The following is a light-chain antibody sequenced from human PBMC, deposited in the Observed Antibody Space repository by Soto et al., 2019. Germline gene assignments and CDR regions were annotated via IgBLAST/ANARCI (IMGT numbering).Light chain of an antibody. CDR1: SSNIGSNY. J-gene: IGLJ3*02. CDR3: AACDYSLRGWV. V-gene: IGLV1-47*02. Sequence: QSVLTQPPSASGTPGQRVTISCSGSSSNIGSNYVYWYQQLPGTAPKLLIYTNDQRPSRVPDRFSGSKSGTSASLAISGLRSEYEADYYFAACDYSLRGWVFCGVTKLTVL. CDR2: TND.